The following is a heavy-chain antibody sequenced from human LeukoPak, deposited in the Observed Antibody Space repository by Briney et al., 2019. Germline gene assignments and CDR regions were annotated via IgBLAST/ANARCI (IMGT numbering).Heavy chain of an antibody. CDR3: ARDSPIAAAGSYYYYGMDV. D-gene: IGHD6-13*01. J-gene: IGHJ6*02. Sequence: GGSLRLSCAASGFTVSSNYMSWVRQAPGKGLEWVSVIYSGGSTYYADSVKGRFTTSRDNSKNTLYLQMNSLRAEDTAVYYCARDSPIAAAGSYYYYGMDVWGQGTTVTVSS. V-gene: IGHV3-66*01. CDR2: IYSGGST. CDR1: GFTVSSNY.